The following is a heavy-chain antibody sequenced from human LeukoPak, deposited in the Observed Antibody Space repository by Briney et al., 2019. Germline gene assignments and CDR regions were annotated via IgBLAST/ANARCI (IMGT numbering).Heavy chain of an antibody. D-gene: IGHD5-24*01. CDR2: ISYDGSAK. V-gene: IGHV3-30*18. CDR1: GFTFSSFA. CDR3: AKEWRKDGYKPFDY. J-gene: IGHJ4*02. Sequence: GGSLRLSCAASGFTFSSFAMHWLRQAPGKGPEWAAVISYDGSAKYYADSVRGRFTISRDNSKNTLYLQMNSLRAEDTAVYYCAKEWRKDGYKPFDYWGQGTLVTVSS.